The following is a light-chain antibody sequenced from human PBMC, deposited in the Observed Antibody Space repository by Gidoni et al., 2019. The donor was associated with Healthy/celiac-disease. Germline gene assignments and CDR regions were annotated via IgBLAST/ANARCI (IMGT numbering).Light chain of an antibody. CDR2: DAS. J-gene: IGKJ5*01. CDR3: QQYDNLPIR. CDR1: QDISNY. Sequence: IQMTQSPSSLSASVGHRVTITCQASQDISNYLNWYQQKPGKAPKLLIYDASNLETGVPSRFSGSGSGTDFTFTISSLQPEDIATYYCQQYDNLPIRFGQGTRLEIK. V-gene: IGKV1-33*01.